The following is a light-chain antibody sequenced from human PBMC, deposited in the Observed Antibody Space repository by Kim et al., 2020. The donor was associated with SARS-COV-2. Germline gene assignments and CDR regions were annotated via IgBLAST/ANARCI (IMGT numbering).Light chain of an antibody. CDR1: NIGSKT. Sequence: APGKTATISCGGNNIGSKTVQWYQQRQGQAPILVIYHDYDRPSGIPERFSGSNSGNTATLTISRVEAGDEADYYCQVWDSSNDHPVFGGGTQLTVL. V-gene: IGLV3-21*04. J-gene: IGLJ2*01. CDR2: HDY. CDR3: QVWDSSNDHPV.